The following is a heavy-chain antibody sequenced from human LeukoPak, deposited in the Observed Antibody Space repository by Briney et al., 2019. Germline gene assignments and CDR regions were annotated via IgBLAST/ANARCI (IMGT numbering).Heavy chain of an antibody. V-gene: IGHV4-34*01. Sequence: SETLSLTCAVYGGSSSGYYWSWIRQPPGKGLEWIGEINRSGSTNYNPSLKSRVTISVDTSKNQFSLKLSSVTAADTAVYYCARGRIAVAGRGAYYYYGMDVWGQGTTVTVSS. CDR3: ARGRIAVAGRGAYYYYGMDV. CDR1: GGSSSGYY. CDR2: INRSGST. D-gene: IGHD6-19*01. J-gene: IGHJ6*02.